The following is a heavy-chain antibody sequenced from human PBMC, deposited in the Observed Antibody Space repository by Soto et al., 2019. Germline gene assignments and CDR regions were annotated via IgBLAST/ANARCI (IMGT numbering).Heavy chain of an antibody. CDR1: GGSMRSYY. CDR2: IYARGRT. CDR3: AGIGEEIYYGMDV. J-gene: IGHJ6*02. Sequence: QVQLQESGPGLVKPSETLSLTCTVSGGSMRSYYWNWIRQPAGEGLEWIGRIYARGRTKYNPSLESQVTMFADVSQNQFSLRLTSVTDADTAVYYCAGIGEEIYYGMDVWGQGTTVTVSS. V-gene: IGHV4-4*07. D-gene: IGHD3-3*01.